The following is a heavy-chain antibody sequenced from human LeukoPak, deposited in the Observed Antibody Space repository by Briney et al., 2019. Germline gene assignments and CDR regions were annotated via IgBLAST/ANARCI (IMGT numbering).Heavy chain of an antibody. V-gene: IGHV3-74*01. CDR2: ISNDGTTT. J-gene: IGHJ4*02. D-gene: IGHD5-18*01. CDR1: GFAFSSYW. Sequence: PGGSLRLSCAASGFAFSSYWMHWVRQAPGKGLVWVSRISNDGTTTTYADSVKGRFTISRDNAKNTLYLQMNSLRVEDTAIYYCAKVTAPAYWGQGTLVTVSS. CDR3: AKVTAPAY.